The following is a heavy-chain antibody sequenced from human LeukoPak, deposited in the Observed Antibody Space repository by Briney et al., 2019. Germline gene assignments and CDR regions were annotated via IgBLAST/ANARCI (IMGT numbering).Heavy chain of an antibody. CDR1: GFDFSNQA. CDR3: ATISGNFDYLDY. D-gene: IGHD1-26*01. V-gene: IGHV3-23*01. CDR2: ISGGGGAT. J-gene: IGHJ4*02. Sequence: GGSLRLSCAAAGFDFSNQAMSWVRQAPGKGLEWVSGISGGGGATYSADSVKGRFTISRDNSKNTMYLQMKSLRVEDTALYYCATISGNFDYLDYWGQGTLVTVSS.